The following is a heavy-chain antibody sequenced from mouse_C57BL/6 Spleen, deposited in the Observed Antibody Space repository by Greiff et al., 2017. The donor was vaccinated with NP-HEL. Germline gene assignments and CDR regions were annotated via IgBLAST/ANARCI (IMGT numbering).Heavy chain of an antibody. Sequence: VQLQQPGAELVRPGSSVKLSCKASGYTFTSYWMHWVKQRPIQGLEWIGNIDPSDSETHYNQKFKDKATLTVDKSSSTAYMQLSSLTSEDSAVYYCARDGGYGSSPYWYFDVWGTGTTVTVSS. D-gene: IGHD1-1*01. J-gene: IGHJ1*03. CDR3: ARDGGYGSSPYWYFDV. CDR2: IDPSDSET. CDR1: GYTFTSYW. V-gene: IGHV1-52*01.